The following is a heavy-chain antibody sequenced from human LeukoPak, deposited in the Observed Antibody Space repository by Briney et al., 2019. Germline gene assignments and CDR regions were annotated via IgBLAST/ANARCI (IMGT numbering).Heavy chain of an antibody. CDR1: GGSISSVRYY. V-gene: IGHV4-39*01. J-gene: IGHJ4*02. Sequence: SETLSLTCTVSGGSISSVRYYWGWIRQPPGKGLEWIGAIFYVGTTYYKPSHRRRVTIAVDTYKNQPSLKVTSVTAADTAFYYCARHSVTAMRFGFDSWGQGTMVSVPS. CDR3: ARHSVTAMRFGFDS. D-gene: IGHD2-21*02. CDR2: IFYVGTT.